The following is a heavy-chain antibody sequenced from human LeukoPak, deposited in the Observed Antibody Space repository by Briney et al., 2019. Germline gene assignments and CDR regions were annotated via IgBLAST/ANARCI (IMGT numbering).Heavy chain of an antibody. V-gene: IGHV3-21*01. CDR1: GFTFSSYS. D-gene: IGHD4-17*01. J-gene: IGHJ4*02. CDR3: ARGYYGDPSQVYYFDY. CDR2: ISSSGSYI. Sequence: GGSLRLSCAASGFTFSSYSMNWVSQAPGKGLEWVSSISSSGSYIYYADSVKGRFTISRDNAKNSLYMQMNRLRDEDTGVYYCARGYYGDPSQVYYFDYWGQGTLVTVSS.